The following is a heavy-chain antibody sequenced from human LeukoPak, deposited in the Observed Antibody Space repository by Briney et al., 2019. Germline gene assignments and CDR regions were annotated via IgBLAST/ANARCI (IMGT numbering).Heavy chain of an antibody. V-gene: IGHV1-58*02. CDR1: GFTFTSSA. CDR3: AATVDYCSGGSCNNHYYGMDV. J-gene: IGHJ6*02. Sequence: SVKVSCKASGFTFTSSAMQWVRQARGQRLEWIGWIVVGSGNTNYAQMFQERVTITRDMSARTVYMELSSLRSEDTAVYYCAATVDYCSGGSCNNHYYGMDVWGQGTTVTVSS. D-gene: IGHD2-15*01. CDR2: IVVGSGNT.